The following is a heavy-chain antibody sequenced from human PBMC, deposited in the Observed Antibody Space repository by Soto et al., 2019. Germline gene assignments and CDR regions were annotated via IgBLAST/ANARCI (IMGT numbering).Heavy chain of an antibody. CDR3: ARSYYYDSSGYYYAY. CDR2: IAWDDNK. D-gene: IGHD3-22*01. J-gene: IGHJ4*02. V-gene: IGHV2-70*01. CDR1: GFSLSTSGMC. Sequence: SGPTLVKPTQTLTLTCTVSGFSLSTSGMCVSWIRQPPGKALEWLALIAWDDNKYYSTSLKTRLTISRDTSKNQVVLTMTNMDPVDTATYYCARSYYYDSSGYYYAYWGQGTLVTVSS.